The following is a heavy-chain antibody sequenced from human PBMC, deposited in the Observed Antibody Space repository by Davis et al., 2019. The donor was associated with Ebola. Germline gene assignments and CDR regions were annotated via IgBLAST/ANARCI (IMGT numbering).Heavy chain of an antibody. J-gene: IGHJ4*02. CDR2: IYYSGST. D-gene: IGHD3-22*01. CDR3: ARGPSYYYDSSGYFDY. CDR1: GGSISSYY. V-gene: IGHV4-59*01. Sequence: SETLSLTCTVPGGSISSYYWSWIRQPPGKGLEWIGYIYYSGSTNYNPSLKSRVTISVDTSKNQFSLKLSSVTAADTAVYYCARGPSYYYDSSGYFDYWGQGTLVTVSS.